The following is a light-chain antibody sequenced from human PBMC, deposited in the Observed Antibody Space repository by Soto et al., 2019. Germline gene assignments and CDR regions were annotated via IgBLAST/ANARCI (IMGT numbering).Light chain of an antibody. CDR1: QSVSRK. CDR3: QQRHMWPIT. V-gene: IGKV3-11*01. Sequence: EVLMTQSPATLSVSPGERATLSCRASQSVSRKLAWYQQTRGQAPRLLIYGASSRATGIPDRFSGSGSGTDFTLTISSLEPEDSAVYYCQQRHMWPITFGQGTKVDIK. CDR2: GAS. J-gene: IGKJ1*01.